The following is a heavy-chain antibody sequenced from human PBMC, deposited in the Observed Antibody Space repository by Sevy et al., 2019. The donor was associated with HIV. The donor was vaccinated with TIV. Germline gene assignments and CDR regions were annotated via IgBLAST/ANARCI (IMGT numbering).Heavy chain of an antibody. V-gene: IGHV3-23*01. CDR1: GFTFSSYA. D-gene: IGHD2-15*01. CDR2: ISGSGGST. J-gene: IGHJ4*02. Sequence: GGSLRLSCAASGFTFSSYAMSWVRQAPGKGLEWVSAISGSGGSTYYADSVKGRFTISRDNSKNTLYLQMNSLRAEDTAVYYCAKRPVKWWSETFFAPKRGGFDYWGQGTLVTVSS. CDR3: AKRPVKWWSETFFAPKRGGFDY.